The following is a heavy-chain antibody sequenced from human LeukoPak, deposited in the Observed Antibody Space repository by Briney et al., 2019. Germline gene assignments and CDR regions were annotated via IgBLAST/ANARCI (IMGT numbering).Heavy chain of an antibody. CDR1: GGSISSYY. V-gene: IGHV4-4*07. CDR2: IYTSGST. Sequence: SETLSLTCTVSGGSISSYYWSWIRQPAGKGLEWIGRIYTSGSTNYNPSLKSRVTMSVDTSKNQFSLKLSSVTAADTAVYYCARDSSSSSDCYYYYMDVWGKGTTVTVSS. CDR3: ARDSSSSSDCYYYYMDV. D-gene: IGHD6-6*01. J-gene: IGHJ6*03.